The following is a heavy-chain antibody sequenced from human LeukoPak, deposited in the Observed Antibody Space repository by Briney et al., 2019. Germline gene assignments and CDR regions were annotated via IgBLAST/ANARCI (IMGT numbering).Heavy chain of an antibody. V-gene: IGHV1-18*01. J-gene: IGHJ1*01. CDR3: ARGCGTDCPNAEYFQH. CDR2: ISAYDGNT. D-gene: IGHD2-21*02. Sequence: ASVKVSCKASGLTFSNYGITWVRQAPGQGLEWVGWISAYDGNTNYSQKFQGRVTITRDRSASTAYMELSSLRSEDTAVYYCARGCGTDCPNAEYFQHWGQGTLVSVSS. CDR1: GLTFSNYG.